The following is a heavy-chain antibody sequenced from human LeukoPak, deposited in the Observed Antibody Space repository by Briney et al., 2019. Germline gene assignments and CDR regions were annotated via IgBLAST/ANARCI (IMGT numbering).Heavy chain of an antibody. CDR1: GFTFSDYY. Sequence: GGSLRLSCAASGFTFSDYYMSWIRQAPGKGLEWVSSISSSSSYIYYADSVKGRFTISRDNAKNSLYLQMNSLRAEDTAVYYCASTRYGDYQDYWGQGTLVTVSS. CDR2: ISSSSSYI. CDR3: ASTRYGDYQDY. V-gene: IGHV3-11*06. J-gene: IGHJ4*02. D-gene: IGHD4-17*01.